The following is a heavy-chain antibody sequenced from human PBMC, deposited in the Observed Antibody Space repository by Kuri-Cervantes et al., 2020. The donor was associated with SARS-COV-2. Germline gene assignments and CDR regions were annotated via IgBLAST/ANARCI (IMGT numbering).Heavy chain of an antibody. V-gene: IGHV3-7*01. CDR3: VSETFGVLDS. D-gene: IGHD2-8*01. Sequence: GESLKISCAASGFTFSRYWMSWVRQAPGKGLEWVANINQDGSEKHSVDSVRGRFTISRDDAANSVDLLLNSLRVEDTAVYCCVSETFGVLDSWGQGSLVTASS. J-gene: IGHJ4*02. CDR1: GFTFSRYW. CDR2: INQDGSEK.